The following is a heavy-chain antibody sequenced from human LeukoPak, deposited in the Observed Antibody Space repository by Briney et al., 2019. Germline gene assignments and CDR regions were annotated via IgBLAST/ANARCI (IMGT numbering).Heavy chain of an antibody. V-gene: IGHV3-23*01. Sequence: GGSLRLSCAASGFTFSSYAMSWVRQAPGKGLEWVSAISGSGGSTYYADSVKGRFTISRDNSKNTLYLQMNSLRAEDTAVYYCAKHYYGSSGYTYNWSDPWGQGTLVTVSS. CDR1: GFTFSSYA. D-gene: IGHD3-22*01. J-gene: IGHJ5*02. CDR3: AKHYYGSSGYTYNWSDP. CDR2: ISGSGGST.